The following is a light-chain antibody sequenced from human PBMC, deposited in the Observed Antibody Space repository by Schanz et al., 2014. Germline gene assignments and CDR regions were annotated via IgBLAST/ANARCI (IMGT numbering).Light chain of an antibody. CDR1: SSNIGSDS. V-gene: IGLV1-44*01. CDR3: ASWDDSLNARV. Sequence: QSVLTQPPSASGTPGQRVTISCSGSSSNIGSDSGNWYQQLPGTAPKLLIYNNNQRPSGVPDRFSGSKSGTSASLAISGLQSEDEADYYCASWDDSLNARVFGGGTKLTVL. CDR2: NNN. J-gene: IGLJ3*02.